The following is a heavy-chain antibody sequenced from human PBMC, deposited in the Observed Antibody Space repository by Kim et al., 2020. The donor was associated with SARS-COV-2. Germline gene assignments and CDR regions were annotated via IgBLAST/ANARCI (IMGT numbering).Heavy chain of an antibody. D-gene: IGHD3-10*01. CDR1: GFTFSSYG. V-gene: IGHV3-33*01. J-gene: IGHJ4*02. CDR2: IWYDGSNK. CDR3: ARGALRGVPGGY. Sequence: GGSLRLSCAASGFTFSSYGMHWVRQAPGKGLEWVAVIWYDGSNKYYADSVKGRFTISRDNSKNTLYLQMNSLRAEDTAVYYCARGALRGVPGGYWGQGTLVTVSS.